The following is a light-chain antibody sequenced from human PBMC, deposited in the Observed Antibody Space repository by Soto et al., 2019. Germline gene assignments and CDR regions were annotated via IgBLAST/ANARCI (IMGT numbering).Light chain of an antibody. Sequence: DIVMTQSPDSLAVSLGERATINCKSSQSVLYSSNNKNYLAWYQQKPGQPPKLLIYWASTRESGVPDRFSGSGSGTDFTLTISSLQAEDVAVYYFHQCSRSPQTFGQGTKVEI. CDR1: QSVLYSSNNKNY. CDR3: HQCSRSPQT. CDR2: WAS. V-gene: IGKV4-1*01. J-gene: IGKJ1*01.